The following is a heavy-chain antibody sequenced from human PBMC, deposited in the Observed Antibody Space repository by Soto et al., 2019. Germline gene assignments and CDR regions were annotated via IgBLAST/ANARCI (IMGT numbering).Heavy chain of an antibody. CDR3: ASSSPHYDFWSGYSFWDAFDI. CDR1: GGSISSYY. D-gene: IGHD3-3*01. Sequence: SEPLSLTCTVSGGSISSYYWSWIRQPPGKGLEWIGYISYSGSTNYNPSLKSRVTISVDTSKNQFSLKLSSVTAADTAVYYCASSSPHYDFWSGYSFWDAFDIWGQGTMVTVSS. CDR2: ISYSGST. V-gene: IGHV4-59*01. J-gene: IGHJ3*02.